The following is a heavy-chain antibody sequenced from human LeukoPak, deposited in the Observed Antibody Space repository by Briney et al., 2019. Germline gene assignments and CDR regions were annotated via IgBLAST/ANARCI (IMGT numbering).Heavy chain of an antibody. CDR1: GGSISSYY. CDR3: ARAQYCSSTSCYKMAAYYFDY. Sequence: MPSETLSLTCSVSGGSISSYYWSWIRQPPGKGLEWIGYIYYSGSTNYNPSLKSRVTISVDRSKNQFSLKLSSVTAADTAVYYCARAQYCSSTSCYKMAAYYFDYWGQGTLVTVSS. V-gene: IGHV4-59*12. J-gene: IGHJ4*02. CDR2: IYYSGST. D-gene: IGHD2-2*02.